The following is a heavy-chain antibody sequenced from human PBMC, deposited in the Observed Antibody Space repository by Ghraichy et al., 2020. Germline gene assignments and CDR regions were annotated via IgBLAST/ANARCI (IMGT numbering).Heavy chain of an antibody. J-gene: IGHJ6*02. V-gene: IGHV3-23*01. CDR2: ISGSGEST. CDR3: AKVRDDWSVTNGMDV. Sequence: WGSLRLSCAGSGFKFSSYAMSWVRQAPGKGLDWVSAISGSGESTYYADSVKGRFTISRDNSKNTLYLQMNSLRVDDTAVYYCAKVRDDWSVTNGMDVWGQGTTVAVSS. CDR1: GFKFSSYA. D-gene: IGHD4-17*01.